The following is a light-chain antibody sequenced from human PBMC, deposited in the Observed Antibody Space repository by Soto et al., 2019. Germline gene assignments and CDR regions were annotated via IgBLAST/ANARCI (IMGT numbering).Light chain of an antibody. V-gene: IGKV3-20*01. CDR3: HQYGGSPYS. J-gene: IGKJ2*03. CDR1: QSISSAY. CDR2: GAS. Sequence: EIVLTQSPGTLSLSPGERGTLSCRASQSISSAYLAWYQKKPGQPPRLLIYGASNRATGIPDRFSGSGSGTDFTLTISTLDAEDLAMYYCHQYGGSPYSFGQGPTLEPK.